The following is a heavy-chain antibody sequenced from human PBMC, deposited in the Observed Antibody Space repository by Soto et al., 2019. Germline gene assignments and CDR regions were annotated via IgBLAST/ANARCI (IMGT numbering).Heavy chain of an antibody. V-gene: IGHV3-23*01. J-gene: IGHJ4*02. CDR2: ISGSGDTT. CDR3: AKDLSPSTGSYYGYFDY. CDR1: GFTFSNYA. Sequence: ELQLLESGGGLVQPGGSLRLSCVGSGFTFSNYAINWVRQSPRKGLEWVSAISGSGDTTYYADSVKGRFTISRDNSKNTLYLQMNSLTADDTDMYYCAKDLSPSTGSYYGYFDYWGQGTLVTVSS. D-gene: IGHD1-26*01.